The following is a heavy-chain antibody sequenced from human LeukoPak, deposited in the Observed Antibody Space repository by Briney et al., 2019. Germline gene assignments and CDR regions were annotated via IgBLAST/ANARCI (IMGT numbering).Heavy chain of an antibody. CDR3: ARHGPDCSGGSCYSLIDY. CDR2: IYDSGST. V-gene: IGHV4-59*08. Sequence: PSETLSLTCTVSGGSISSYYWSWIRQPAGKGLEWIGYIYDSGSTNYNPSLKSRVTISVDTSKNQFSLKLSSVTAAHTAVYYCARHGPDCSGGSCYSLIDYWGQGTPVTVSS. D-gene: IGHD2-15*01. CDR1: GGSISSYY. J-gene: IGHJ4*02.